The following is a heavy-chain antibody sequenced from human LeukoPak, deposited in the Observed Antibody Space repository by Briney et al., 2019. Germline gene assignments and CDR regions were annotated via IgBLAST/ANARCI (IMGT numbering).Heavy chain of an antibody. V-gene: IGHV3-23*01. Sequence: PGGSLRLSCAASGFTFSDYYMSWIRQAPGKGLEWVSAISGSGGSTYYADSVKGRFTISRDNSKNTLYLQMNSLRAEDTAVYYCAKARVYRDWFDPWGQGTLVTVSS. CDR1: GFTFSDYY. J-gene: IGHJ5*02. D-gene: IGHD6-13*01. CDR3: AKARVYRDWFDP. CDR2: ISGSGGST.